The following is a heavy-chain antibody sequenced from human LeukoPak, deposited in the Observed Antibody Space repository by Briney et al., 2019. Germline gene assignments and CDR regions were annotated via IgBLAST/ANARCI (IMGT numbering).Heavy chain of an antibody. CDR1: GFTFSSYA. CDR3: ARVDTAMATYYYYYYGMDV. J-gene: IGHJ6*02. CDR2: ISYDGSNK. V-gene: IGHV3-30*04. Sequence: GGSLRLSCAASGFTFSSYAMHWVRQAPGKGLEWVAVISYDGSNKYYADSVKGRLTISRDNSKNTLYLQMNSLRAEDTAVYYCARVDTAMATYYYYYYGMDVWGQGTTVTVSS. D-gene: IGHD5-18*01.